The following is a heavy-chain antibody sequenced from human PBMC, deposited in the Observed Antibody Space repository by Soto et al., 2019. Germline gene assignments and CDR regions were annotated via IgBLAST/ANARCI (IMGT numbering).Heavy chain of an antibody. D-gene: IGHD6-13*01. CDR3: VNGLWQQLVH. Sequence: EVQLLESGGGLVQPGGSLRVSCVASGFTFSSYAMSWVRQAPGKGLEWVSAISGSGGSTYYADSVKGRFTISRGNSKNTLYLQMNSLRVEDTAVYYCVNGLWQQLVHWGQGTLVTVSS. J-gene: IGHJ4*02. CDR1: GFTFSSYA. V-gene: IGHV3-23*01. CDR2: ISGSGGST.